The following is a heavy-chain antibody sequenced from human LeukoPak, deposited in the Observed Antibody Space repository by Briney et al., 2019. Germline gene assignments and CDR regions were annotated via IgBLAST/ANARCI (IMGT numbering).Heavy chain of an antibody. CDR3: ARVEVDGSYSRGNHFDY. J-gene: IGHJ4*02. V-gene: IGHV3-30*02. D-gene: IGHD6-13*01. Sequence: GGSLRLSCAASGFTFSSYGMHWVRQAPGKELEWVAFIRYDGSNKYYADSVKGRFTISRDNAKNSLYLQMNSLRAEDTAVYYCARVEVDGSYSRGNHFDYWGQGTLVTVSS. CDR1: GFTFSSYG. CDR2: IRYDGSNK.